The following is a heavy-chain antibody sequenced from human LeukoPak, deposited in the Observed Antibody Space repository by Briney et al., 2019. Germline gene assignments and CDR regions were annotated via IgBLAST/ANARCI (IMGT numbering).Heavy chain of an antibody. D-gene: IGHD1-26*01. CDR3: AKDRSGSHLYYMDV. CDR2: LSGSGGTT. V-gene: IGHV3-23*01. CDR1: GLTFGIFA. Sequence: PGGSLSPSGAAPGLTFGIFAMSWVGQAPGKGLGWVSGLSGSGGTTYYADSVKGRFTISRDNSKNTLYLQMNSLRAEDTAVYYCAKDRSGSHLYYMDVWGKGTTVTVSS. J-gene: IGHJ6*03.